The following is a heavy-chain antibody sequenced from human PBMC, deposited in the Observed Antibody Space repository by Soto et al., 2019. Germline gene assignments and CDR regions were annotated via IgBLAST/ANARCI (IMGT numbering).Heavy chain of an antibody. Sequence: EVKLVESGGGLVQPGRSLRLSCAASGFSFHDYVMHWVRQAPGKGLEWVSGISYNSRVIDYADSVKGRFTISRDNAENSLYLQMNSLTPEDTALYYRVTPNSDSFSEGFNLWGQGTMVTVSS. CDR1: GFSFHDYV. CDR2: ISYNSRVI. CDR3: VTPNSDSFSEGFNL. D-gene: IGHD1-26*01. V-gene: IGHV3-9*01. J-gene: IGHJ3*01.